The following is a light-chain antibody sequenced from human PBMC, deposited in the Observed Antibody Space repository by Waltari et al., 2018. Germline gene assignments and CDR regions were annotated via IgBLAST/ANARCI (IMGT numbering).Light chain of an antibody. CDR3: QTGGHGTWV. V-gene: IGLV4-69*01. Sequence: QLVLTQSPSASASLGPSIQPTCTLSSGHRSHIIAWRQQQPGSGPRYLMKVNSDGTHSKGDNIPDRFSGSSSWAERYLTIASLQAEDEADYYCQTGGHGTWVFGGGTKVTVL. CDR2: VNSDGTH. J-gene: IGLJ3*02. CDR1: SGHRSHI.